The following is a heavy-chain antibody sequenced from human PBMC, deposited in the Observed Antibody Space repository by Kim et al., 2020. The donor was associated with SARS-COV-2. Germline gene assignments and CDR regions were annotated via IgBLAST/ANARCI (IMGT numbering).Heavy chain of an antibody. CDR2: IYPGDSDT. J-gene: IGHJ3*02. Sequence: GESLKISCKASGYTFTSYWVGWVRQMPGKGLEWIGIIYPGDSDTRYSPSFQGQVTISADKSIITAYLQWSSLKASDTARYYCAKTDNSAYLAAFDIWGQGTVVSVSS. V-gene: IGHV5-51*01. CDR3: AKTDNSAYLAAFDI. D-gene: IGHD3-22*01. CDR1: GYTFTSYW.